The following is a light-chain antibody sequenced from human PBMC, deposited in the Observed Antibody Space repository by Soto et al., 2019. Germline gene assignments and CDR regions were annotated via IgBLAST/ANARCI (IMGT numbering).Light chain of an antibody. CDR3: CSYTVSGTYV. J-gene: IGLJ1*01. CDR1: SSDVGGYNY. Sequence: QSVLTQPASVSGSPGQSITISCTGTSSDVGGYNYVSWYQQHPGKAPKLMIYAVRNRPAGVSNRFSGSKSGNTATLTISGLQAEDEADYYCCSYTVSGTYVFGTGTKLTGL. V-gene: IGLV2-14*01. CDR2: AVR.